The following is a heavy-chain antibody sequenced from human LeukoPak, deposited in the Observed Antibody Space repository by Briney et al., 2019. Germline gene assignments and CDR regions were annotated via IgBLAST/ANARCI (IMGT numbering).Heavy chain of an antibody. CDR2: IVVGSGNT. V-gene: IGHV1-58*01. CDR3: AADSTAHDALDI. Sequence: SVKVSCKASGFTFTSSAVQWVRQARGQRLEWIGWIVVGSGNTNYAQKFQERVTITRDMSTSTAYMELSSLRSEDTAVYYCAADSTAHDALDIWGQGTMVTVSS. CDR1: GFTFTSSA. J-gene: IGHJ3*02. D-gene: IGHD2/OR15-2a*01.